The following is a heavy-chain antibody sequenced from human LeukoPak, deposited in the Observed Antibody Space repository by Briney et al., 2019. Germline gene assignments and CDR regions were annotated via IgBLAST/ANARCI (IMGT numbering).Heavy chain of an antibody. CDR3: ATNTALHIVVVIAMSGGYFDY. D-gene: IGHD2-21*01. Sequence: SETLSLTCAVSGYSISSGYYWGWIRQPPGKGLEWIGSIYHSGSTYYNPSLKSRVTISVGTSKNQFSLKLSSVTAADTAVYYCATNTALHIVVVIAMSGGYFDYWGQGTLVTVSS. J-gene: IGHJ4*02. V-gene: IGHV4-38-2*01. CDR2: IYHSGST. CDR1: GYSISSGYY.